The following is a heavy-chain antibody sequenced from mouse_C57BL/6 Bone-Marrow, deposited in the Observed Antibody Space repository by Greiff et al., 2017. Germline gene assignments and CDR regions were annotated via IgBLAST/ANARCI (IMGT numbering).Heavy chain of an antibody. CDR2: INPRSGNT. CDR1: GYTFTSYG. D-gene: IGHD1-1*01. J-gene: IGHJ3*01. V-gene: IGHV1-81*01. CDR3: ARSRVTTVAKAY. Sequence: QVQLKESGAELARPGASVKLSCKASGYTFTSYGISWVKQRTGQGLEWIGEINPRSGNTYYNEKFKGKATLTADKSSSTAYMELRSLTSECSAVFFGARSRVTTVAKAYWGQGTLVTVSA.